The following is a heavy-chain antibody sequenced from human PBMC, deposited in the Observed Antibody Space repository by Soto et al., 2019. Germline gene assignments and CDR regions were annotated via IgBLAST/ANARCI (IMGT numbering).Heavy chain of an antibody. V-gene: IGHV3-11*01. J-gene: IGHJ6*02. CDR1: GFTFSDYY. CDR3: ARRCGSCYGRGHYYYYGMAV. CDR2: ISSSGSTI. D-gene: IGHD2-15*01. Sequence: QVQLVESGGGLVKPGGSLRLSCAASGFTFSDYYMSWIRQAPGKGLEWVSYISSSGSTIYYADSVKGRFTISRDNAKNSLYLQRNSLRAEDTAVYYCARRCGSCYGRGHYYYYGMAVWGQGTTVTVSS.